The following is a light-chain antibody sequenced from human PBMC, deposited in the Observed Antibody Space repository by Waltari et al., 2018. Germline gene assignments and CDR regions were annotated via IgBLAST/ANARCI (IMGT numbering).Light chain of an antibody. CDR2: WAS. V-gene: IGKV4-1*01. Sequence: DIVMTQSPDSLAVSLGARATIKCKFSQRLLYSPNNKKSLDWDQQKPGQPPKLLIYWASSRESGVPDRFSASGSGTDFTLTISSLQAEDVAVYYCQQYYSTPLTFGGGTKVEIK. CDR3: QQYYSTPLT. J-gene: IGKJ4*01. CDR1: QRLLYSPNNKKS.